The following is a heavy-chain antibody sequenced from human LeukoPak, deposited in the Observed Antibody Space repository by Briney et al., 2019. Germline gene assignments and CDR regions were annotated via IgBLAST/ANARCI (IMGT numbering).Heavy chain of an antibody. V-gene: IGHV4-34*01. J-gene: IGHJ4*02. D-gene: IGHD6-19*01. CDR3: ARDRLAVAGMTLDY. CDR1: GGSFSDYY. Sequence: SETLSLTCAVYGGSFSDYYWSWIRQPPGKGLEWIGEINHSGSTNYNPSLKSRVTISVDTSKNQFSLKLSSVTAADTAVYYCARDRLAVAGMTLDYWGQGTLVTVSS. CDR2: INHSGST.